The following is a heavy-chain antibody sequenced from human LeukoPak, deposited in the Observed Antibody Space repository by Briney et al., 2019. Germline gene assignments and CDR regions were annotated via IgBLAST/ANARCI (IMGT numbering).Heavy chain of an antibody. CDR3: AKRGVVIRVILVGFHKEAYYFDS. Sequence: GGSLRLSCVVSGITLSNYGMSWVRQAPGKGLEWVAGISDSGGRTNYADSVKGRFTISRDSPKNTLYLQMNSLRAEDTAVYFCAKRGVVIRVILVGFHKEAYYFDSWGQGALVTVTS. CDR2: ISDSGGRT. J-gene: IGHJ4*02. CDR1: GITLSNYG. D-gene: IGHD3-22*01. V-gene: IGHV3-23*01.